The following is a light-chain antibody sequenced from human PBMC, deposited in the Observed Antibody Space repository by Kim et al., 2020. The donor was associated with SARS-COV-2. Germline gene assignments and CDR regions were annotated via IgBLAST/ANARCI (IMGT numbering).Light chain of an antibody. CDR3: QQYDNIPYT. J-gene: IGKJ2*01. CDR2: DAS. V-gene: IGKV1-33*01. CDR1: HDIGNY. Sequence: SASVGDRVTITCQASHDIGNYLNWYQQKPGKPPKLLIYDASNLETGDPSRFSGSGSGTLFTFTITSLQPEDIATYYCQQYDNIPYTFGQGTKLEIK.